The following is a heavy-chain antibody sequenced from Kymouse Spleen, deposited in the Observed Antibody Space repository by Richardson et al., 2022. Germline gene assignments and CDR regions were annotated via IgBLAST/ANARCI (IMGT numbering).Heavy chain of an antibody. CDR3: ARDRRVLTGTPYYYYYGMDV. CDR1: GFTFSSYS. Sequence: EVQLVESGGGLVKPGGSLRLSCAASGFTFSSYSMNWVRQAPGKGLEWVSSISSSSSYIYYADSVKGRFTISRDNAKNSLYLQMNSLRAEDTAVYYCARDRRVLTGTPYYYYYGMDVWGQGTTVTVSS. CDR2: ISSSSSYI. D-gene: IGHD1-20*01,IGHD1-7*01. V-gene: IGHV3-21*03. J-gene: IGHJ6*02.